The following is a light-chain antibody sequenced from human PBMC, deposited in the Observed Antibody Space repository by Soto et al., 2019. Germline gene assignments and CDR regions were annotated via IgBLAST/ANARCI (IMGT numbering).Light chain of an antibody. J-gene: IGLJ2*01. CDR1: NSNIGAGYD. CDR3: QSYDTSLSGFVV. Sequence: QSVLTQPPSVSGAPGQRDTISCTGSNSNIGAGYDVHWYQQLPGTAPKLLIYGNSNRPSGVPDRFSGSKSGTSASLAITGLQAEDEADYYCQSYDTSLSGFVVFGGGTKLTVL. CDR2: GNS. V-gene: IGLV1-40*01.